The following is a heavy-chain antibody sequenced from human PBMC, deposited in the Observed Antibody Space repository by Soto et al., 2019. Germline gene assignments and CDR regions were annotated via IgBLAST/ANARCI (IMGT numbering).Heavy chain of an antibody. CDR3: VRGYYRYMDV. Sequence: QVQLVDSGGGVVQPGRSLRLSCTASGYVFSDHAIHWVLQAPGQGLEWVAVIWGDATKTYYADSVTGRFTISRDNSMNTAYMQVDSLRVEDTAVYSCVRGYYRYMDVWGEGTTVTVS. J-gene: IGHJ6*03. CDR1: GYVFSDHA. CDR2: IWGDATKT. V-gene: IGHV3-33*01.